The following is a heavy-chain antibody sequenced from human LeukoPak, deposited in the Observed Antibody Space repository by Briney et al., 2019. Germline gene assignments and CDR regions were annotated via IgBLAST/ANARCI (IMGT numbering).Heavy chain of an antibody. CDR3: TKDMEWGMDV. Sequence: GGSLRLSCAASGFTFDRHTMHWVRQPPGKGPEWVSLIGWDGTNIDYADSVKGRFTISRDNSKNFVYLQMHSLRAEDTALYYCTKDMEWGMDVWGQGTTVIVSS. J-gene: IGHJ6*02. V-gene: IGHV3-43*01. CDR1: GFTFDRHT. D-gene: IGHD3-3*01. CDR2: IGWDGTNI.